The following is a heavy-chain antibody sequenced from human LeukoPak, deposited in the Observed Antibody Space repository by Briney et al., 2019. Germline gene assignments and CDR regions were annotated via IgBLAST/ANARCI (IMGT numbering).Heavy chain of an antibody. V-gene: IGHV3-13*01. Sequence: PGGSLRLSCAASGFSFSAYDMHWVRQHTGKGLEWVSTIGTVGDTYYPGSVRGRFTISRENAKNSLSLQMNSLRAGDTAVYYCVRGRMDAFEIWGQGTMVTVS. CDR3: VRGRMDAFEI. CDR1: GFSFSAYD. J-gene: IGHJ3*02. CDR2: IGTVGDT.